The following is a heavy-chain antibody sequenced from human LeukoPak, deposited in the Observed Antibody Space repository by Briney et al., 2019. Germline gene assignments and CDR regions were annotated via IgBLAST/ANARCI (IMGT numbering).Heavy chain of an antibody. Sequence: GGSLRLSCAASGFTFSSYAMSWVRQAPGKGLEWVSSTSGSGASTHYADSVKGRVTISRDNSKKTLYLQMSSLRAEDTAVYYCAKTSGSYWDYFDYWGQGTLVTVSS. V-gene: IGHV3-23*01. CDR2: TSGSGAST. D-gene: IGHD3-10*01. J-gene: IGHJ4*02. CDR1: GFTFSSYA. CDR3: AKTSGSYWDYFDY.